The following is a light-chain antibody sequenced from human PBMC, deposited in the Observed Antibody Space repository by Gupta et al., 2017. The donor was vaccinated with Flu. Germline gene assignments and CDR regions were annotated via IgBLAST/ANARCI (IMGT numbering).Light chain of an antibody. CDR2: EGS. CDR3: MQSIQLPIT. V-gene: IGKV2D-29*01. J-gene: IGKJ5*01. CDR1: QSLLNRDGKTY. Sequence: DIVMTQTPLSLSVTPGQPASISCTSSQSLLNRDGKTYLYWFLHKPGQPPQLLIYEGSNRLSGVPDRCSGSGSGTDFTLRISRVEAEDVGVYHCMQSIQLPITFGQGTRLEIK.